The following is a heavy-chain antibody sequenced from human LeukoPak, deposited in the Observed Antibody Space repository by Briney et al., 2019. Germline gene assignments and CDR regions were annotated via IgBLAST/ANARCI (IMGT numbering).Heavy chain of an antibody. V-gene: IGHV4-34*01. D-gene: IGHD6-19*01. CDR2: INHSGST. J-gene: IGHJ4*02. CDR3: ARNSVAGTKIDY. Sequence: PSETLSPTCAVYGGSFSGYYWSWIRQPPGKGLEWIGEINHSGSTNYNPSLKSRVTISVDTSKNQFSLKLSSVTAADTAVYYCARNSVAGTKIDYWGQGTLVTVSS. CDR1: GGSFSGYY.